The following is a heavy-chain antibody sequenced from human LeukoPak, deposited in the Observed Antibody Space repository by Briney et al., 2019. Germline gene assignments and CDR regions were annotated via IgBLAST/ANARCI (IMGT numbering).Heavy chain of an antibody. Sequence: ASVKVSCKASGYTFTGYYMHWVRQAPGQGLEWMGWIHPNSGGTNYAQKFQGRVTMTRDTSISTAYMELSRLRSDDTAVYYCARTYGGNPYYYYMDVWGKGTTVTVSS. CDR1: GYTFTGYY. D-gene: IGHD4-23*01. CDR3: ARTYGGNPYYYYMDV. V-gene: IGHV1-2*02. J-gene: IGHJ6*03. CDR2: IHPNSGGT.